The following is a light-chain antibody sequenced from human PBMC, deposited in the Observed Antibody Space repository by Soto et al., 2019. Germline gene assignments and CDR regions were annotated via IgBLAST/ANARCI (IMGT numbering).Light chain of an antibody. CDR2: GAS. J-gene: IGKJ4*01. Sequence: ETLMTQSPATLSVSPGERATLSCRASQSVSDYLAWYQQRPGQAPRLLIFGASTRATGFPARFSGSGSGTEFTLTISSLQSEDFAVYYCQQYDFGGGTKVDIK. CDR3: QQYD. V-gene: IGKV3-15*01. CDR1: QSVSDY.